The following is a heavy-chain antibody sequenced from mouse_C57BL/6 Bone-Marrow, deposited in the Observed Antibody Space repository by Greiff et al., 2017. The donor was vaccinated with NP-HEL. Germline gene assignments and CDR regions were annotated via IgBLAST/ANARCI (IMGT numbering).Heavy chain of an antibody. CDR1: GFTFSSYA. CDR2: ISDSGSYT. V-gene: IGHV5-4*03. D-gene: IGHD3-2*02. CDR3: ARVDSSGSLYYYAMDY. J-gene: IGHJ4*01. Sequence: EVKLVESGGGLVKPGGSLKLSCAASGFTFSSYAMSWVRQTPEKRLEWVATISDSGSYTYYPDNVKGRFTISRDNAKNNLYLQMSHLKSEDTAMYYCARVDSSGSLYYYAMDYWGQGTSVTVSS.